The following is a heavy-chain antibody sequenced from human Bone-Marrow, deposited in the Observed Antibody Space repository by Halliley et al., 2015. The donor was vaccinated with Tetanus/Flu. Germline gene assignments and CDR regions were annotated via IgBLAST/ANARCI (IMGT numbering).Heavy chain of an antibody. J-gene: IGHJ4*02. CDR3: ARGSNFYSSGSYLPY. Sequence: IGYIYYSGTPNYNPSLKSRAPISVDTPKNQVSLRLNSVTSADTAVYYCARGSNFYSSGSYLPYWGQGALVTVSS. V-gene: IGHV4-59*09. D-gene: IGHD3-10*01. CDR2: IYYSGTP.